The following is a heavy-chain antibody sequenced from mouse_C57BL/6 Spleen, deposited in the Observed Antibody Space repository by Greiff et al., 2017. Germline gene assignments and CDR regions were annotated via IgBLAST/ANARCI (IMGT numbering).Heavy chain of an antibody. CDR2: IDPETGGT. Sequence: VQLQQPGAELVRPGASVTLSCKASGYTFTDYEMHWVKQTPVHGLEWIGAIDPETGGTAYNQKFKGKAILTADKSSSTAYMELRSLTSEDSAVYYCTRFVLSLYAMDYWGQGTSVTVSS. J-gene: IGHJ4*01. V-gene: IGHV1-15*01. CDR3: TRFVLSLYAMDY. CDR1: GYTFTDYE.